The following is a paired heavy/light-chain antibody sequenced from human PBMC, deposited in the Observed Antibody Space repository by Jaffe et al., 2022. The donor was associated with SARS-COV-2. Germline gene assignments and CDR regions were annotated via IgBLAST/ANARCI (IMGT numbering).Light chain of an antibody. Sequence: DIQLTQSPSFLPASVGDRVTITCRASQGISSCLAWYQQKPGKAPKLLIYAASTLQSGVPSRFSGSGSGTEFSLTISSLQPEDFATYYCQQLNSHPLTFGGGTKVEIK. CDR2: AAS. J-gene: IGKJ4*01. V-gene: IGKV1-9*01. CDR1: QGISSC. CDR3: QQLNSHPLT.
Heavy chain of an antibody. CDR2: ISGSGDST. CDR1: GFTFSRFA. CDR3: ATAQYNCGWDA. J-gene: IGHJ5*02. V-gene: IGHV3-23*04. D-gene: IGHD6-19*01. Sequence: EMQLVESGGGLVQPGGSLRLSCAASGFTFSRFAMSWVRQAPGKGLEWVSVISGSGDSTHFADSVKGRFTISRDNSKDTLYLQMNSLRAEDAAVYYCATAQYNCGWDAWGQGTLVIVSS.